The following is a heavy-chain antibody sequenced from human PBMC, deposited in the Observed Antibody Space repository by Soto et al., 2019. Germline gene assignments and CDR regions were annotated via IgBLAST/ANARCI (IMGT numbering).Heavy chain of an antibody. Sequence: SGPTLVKPTQTLTLTCTFSGFSLSTSGVGVGWIRQPPGKALEWLALIYWNDDKRYSPSLKSRLTITKDTSKNQVVLTMTNMDPVDTATYYCAHSSEGWVVAGSSGWYDQYYFDYWGQGTLVTVSS. D-gene: IGHD6-19*01. J-gene: IGHJ4*02. CDR1: GFSLSTSGVG. V-gene: IGHV2-5*01. CDR3: AHSSEGWVVAGSSGWYDQYYFDY. CDR2: IYWNDDK.